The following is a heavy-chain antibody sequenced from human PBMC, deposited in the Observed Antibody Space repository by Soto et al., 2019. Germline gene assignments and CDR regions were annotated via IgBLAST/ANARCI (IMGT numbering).Heavy chain of an antibody. CDR1: GVSLSTNEVG. D-gene: IGHD3-16*01. J-gene: IGHJ3*02. Sequence: QITLKESGPTLVQPTQPLTVTCTFSGVSLSTNEVGVGWIRQPPGKALEWLALIHWDEDKRYKPSLKSRLTITKDTYKNQMVLTMTNMGPVDTATYYCAHIRPIGGDGFDIWGQGTMVTVSS. CDR2: IHWDEDK. CDR3: AHIRPIGGDGFDI. V-gene: IGHV2-5*02.